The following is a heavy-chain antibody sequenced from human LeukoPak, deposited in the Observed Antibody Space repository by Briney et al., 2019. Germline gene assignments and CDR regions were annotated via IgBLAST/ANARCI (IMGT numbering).Heavy chain of an antibody. Sequence: SETLSLTCTVSGGSISVYHWSWIRQPPGKGLEWIGYLYDTGSTNYNPSLKSRVTTSVDTSKNQFSLKLSSVTAADTAVYYCARGSPVRAYYWGQGTLVTVSS. CDR2: LYDTGST. CDR1: GGSISVYH. CDR3: ARGSPVRAYY. J-gene: IGHJ4*02. D-gene: IGHD4-11*01. V-gene: IGHV4-59*12.